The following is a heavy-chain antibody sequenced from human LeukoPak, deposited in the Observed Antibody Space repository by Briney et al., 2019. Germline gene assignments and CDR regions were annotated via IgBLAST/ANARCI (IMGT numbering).Heavy chain of an antibody. V-gene: IGHV4-38-2*02. CDR2: IYHSGST. Sequence: PSETLSLTCAVSGHSISSGYYWGWIRQPPGKGLEWIGSIYHSGSTYYNPSLKSRVTISVDTSKNQFSLKLSSVAAADTAVYYCARDPAEWLDESGFDYWGQGTLVTVSS. J-gene: IGHJ4*02. CDR1: GHSISSGYY. CDR3: ARDPAEWLDESGFDY. D-gene: IGHD6-19*01.